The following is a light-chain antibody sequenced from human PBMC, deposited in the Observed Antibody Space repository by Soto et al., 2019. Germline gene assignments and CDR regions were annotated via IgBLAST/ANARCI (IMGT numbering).Light chain of an antibody. J-gene: IGLJ2*01. CDR3: SLSYSGARPMV. Sequence: QAVVTQEPSLTVSPGGTVTLTCGSSTGAVTSGHYPYWFQQKPGQAPRTLIYDTSNKHSWTPARFSGSLLGGKPALTLSGALPEDEAQYYCSLSYSGARPMVFGGGTKVTV. CDR1: TGAVTSGHY. V-gene: IGLV7-46*01. CDR2: DTS.